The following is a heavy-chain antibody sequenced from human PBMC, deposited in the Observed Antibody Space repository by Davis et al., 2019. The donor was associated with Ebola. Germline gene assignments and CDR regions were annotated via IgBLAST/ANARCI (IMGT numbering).Heavy chain of an antibody. CDR3: ARARGSSGYTARYYFDY. V-gene: IGHV3-33*01. CDR2: IWYDGSSK. D-gene: IGHD3-22*01. J-gene: IGHJ4*02. Sequence: GESLKISCAASGFTFSSYGMHWVRQAPGKGLEWVAVIWYDGSSKYYADSVKGRFTISRDNSKNTLYLQMNSLRAEDTAVYYCARARGSSGYTARYYFDYWGQGTLVTVSS. CDR1: GFTFSSYG.